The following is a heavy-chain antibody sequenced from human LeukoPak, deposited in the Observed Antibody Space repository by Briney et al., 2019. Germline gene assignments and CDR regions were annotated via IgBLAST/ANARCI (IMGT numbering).Heavy chain of an antibody. V-gene: IGHV3-23*01. Sequence: PGGSLRLSCAASGFTFSNYAMTWVRQAPGKGLEWVSAISGSGGSTYYADSVKGRFTISRDNSKNTLYLQMNSLRAEDTAVYYCAKGAQRLSWDYMDVWGKGTTVTVSS. CDR3: AKGAQRLSWDYMDV. CDR2: ISGSGGST. D-gene: IGHD5-24*01. J-gene: IGHJ6*03. CDR1: GFTFSNYA.